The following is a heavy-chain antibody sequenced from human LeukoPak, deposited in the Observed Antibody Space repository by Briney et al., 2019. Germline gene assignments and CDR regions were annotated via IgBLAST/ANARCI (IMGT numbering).Heavy chain of an antibody. CDR1: GFTFRSYW. D-gene: IGHD2-2*01. V-gene: IGHV3-7*01. J-gene: IGHJ4*02. CDR3: ARDLDVETVVMPGGY. CDR2: IKEDGSER. Sequence: GGSLRLSCATSGFTFRSYWMSWVRQAPGKGPEWVANIKEDGSERNYVDSVKGRFTISRDNAQNSLYLQLNSLRAADTAVYYCARDLDVETVVMPGGYWGQGTLVTVSS.